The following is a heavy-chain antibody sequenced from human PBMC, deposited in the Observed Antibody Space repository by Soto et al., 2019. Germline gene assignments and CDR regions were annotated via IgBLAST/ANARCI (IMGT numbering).Heavy chain of an antibody. CDR3: ARDRKQQLVRGVYYYYYGMDV. CDR2: IYYSGST. D-gene: IGHD6-13*01. J-gene: IGHJ6*02. CDR1: GGPISSGDYY. Sequence: SETLSLTCTVSGGPISSGDYYWSWIRQPPGKGLEWIGYIYYSGSTYYNPSLKSRVTISVDTSKNQFSLKLSSVTAADTAVYYCARDRKQQLVRGVYYYYYGMDVWGQGTTVTVSS. V-gene: IGHV4-30-4*01.